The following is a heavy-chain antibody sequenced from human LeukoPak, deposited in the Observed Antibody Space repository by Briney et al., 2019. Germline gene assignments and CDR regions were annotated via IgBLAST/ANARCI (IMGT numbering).Heavy chain of an antibody. CDR1: AGSISNYY. D-gene: IGHD1-1*01. CDR2: IYYSGST. V-gene: IGHV4-59*01. J-gene: IGHJ5*02. CDR3: ARETLEGKFDP. Sequence: PSETLSLTCIVSAGSISNYYWTWIRQPPGEGLEWIGYIYYSGSTNYNPSLKSRVTISIDTSKNQFSLKLSSVTAADTAVYYCARETLEGKFDPWGQGILVTVSS.